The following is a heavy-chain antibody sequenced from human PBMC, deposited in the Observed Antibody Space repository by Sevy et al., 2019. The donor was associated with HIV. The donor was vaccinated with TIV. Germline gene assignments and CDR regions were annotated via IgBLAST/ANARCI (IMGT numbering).Heavy chain of an antibody. CDR3: TRWSGSQSIFDY. CDR1: GFIFGDYG. CDR2: FKSKIHGGTT. D-gene: IGHD1-26*01. Sequence: GGSLRLSCTASGFIFGDYGMSWVRQAPGKGLEWIAFFKSKIHGGTTENAASVKGRFTISRDDSKNMVYLQMGNLKTGETAVYYCTRWSGSQSIFDYWGQGTLVTVSS. J-gene: IGHJ4*02. V-gene: IGHV3-49*04.